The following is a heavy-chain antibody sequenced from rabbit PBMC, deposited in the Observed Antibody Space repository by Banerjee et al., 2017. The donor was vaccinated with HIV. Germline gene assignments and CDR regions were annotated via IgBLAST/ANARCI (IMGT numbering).Heavy chain of an antibody. CDR3: ARRIGGYTYGFGL. J-gene: IGHJ4*01. V-gene: IGHV1S40*01. Sequence: QSLEESGGDLVKPGASLTLTCTASAFSFSNKYVMCWVRQAPGKGLEWIACINTSSGNTVYASWAKGRFTISRTSSTTVALQMTSLTAADTATYFCARRIGGYTYGFGLWGPGTLVTVS. CDR1: AFSFSNKYV. CDR2: INTSSGNT. D-gene: IGHD6-1*01.